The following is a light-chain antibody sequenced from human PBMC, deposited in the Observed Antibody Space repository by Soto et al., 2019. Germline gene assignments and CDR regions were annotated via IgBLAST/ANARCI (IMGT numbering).Light chain of an antibody. J-gene: IGKJ2*01. CDR2: DAS. V-gene: IGKV1-39*01. CDR3: QQSDSTPYT. CDR1: QTISTY. Sequence: DIQMTQSPSSLSASVGDRVTITCRASQTISTYLNWYQQKPGKAPRLLIYDASSLLSGVPSRFSGSGSGTDFTLTIASLQPEAFSTYYCQQSDSTPYTFGQGTKVEI.